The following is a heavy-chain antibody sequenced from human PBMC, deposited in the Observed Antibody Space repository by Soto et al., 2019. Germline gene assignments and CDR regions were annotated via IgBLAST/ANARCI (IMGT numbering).Heavy chain of an antibody. D-gene: IGHD4-17*01. V-gene: IGHV4-39*01. Sequence: QLQLQESGPGLVKPSETLSLTCTVSGGSISSSSYYWGWIRQPPGKGLEWIGSIYYSGSTYYNPSLKSRVTISVDTSKNQFSLKLSSVTAADTAVYYYARSPGDYGDYGRFDPWGQGTLVTVSS. J-gene: IGHJ5*02. CDR3: ARSPGDYGDYGRFDP. CDR1: GGSISSSSYY. CDR2: IYYSGST.